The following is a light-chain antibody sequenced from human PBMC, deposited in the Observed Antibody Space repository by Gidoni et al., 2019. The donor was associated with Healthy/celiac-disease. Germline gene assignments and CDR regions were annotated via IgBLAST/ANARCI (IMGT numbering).Light chain of an antibody. CDR2: GAS. V-gene: IGKV3-20*01. CDR1: QSVISSY. J-gene: IGKJ2*01. CDR3: QQYGSSPRFS. Sequence: EIVLTQSPGTLSLFPGERATLSCRASQSVISSYLARYQQNPGQAPRLPIYGASSKATGIPDRFSGSGSGTDFTLTISRLEPEDVAVYYCQQYGSSPRFSFGQGTKLEIK.